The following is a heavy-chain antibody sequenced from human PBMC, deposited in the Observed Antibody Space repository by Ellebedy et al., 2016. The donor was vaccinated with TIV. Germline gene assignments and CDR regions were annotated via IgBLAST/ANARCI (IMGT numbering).Heavy chain of an antibody. CDR3: ARRGYGSGRYNWFDP. V-gene: IGHV4-34*01. Sequence: SETLSLXXAVYGESFSPYYWNWIRQPPGKGLEWIGEINHSGSTHYTPSLKSRVTISVDTSKNQFSLKLSSVTAADTAVYYCARRGYGSGRYNWFDPWGQGTLVTVSS. J-gene: IGHJ5*02. CDR1: GESFSPYY. CDR2: INHSGST. D-gene: IGHD3-10*01.